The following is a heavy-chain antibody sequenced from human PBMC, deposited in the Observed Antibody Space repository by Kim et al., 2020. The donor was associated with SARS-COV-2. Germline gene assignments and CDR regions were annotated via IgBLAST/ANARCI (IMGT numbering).Heavy chain of an antibody. CDR1: GFTFSHFA. V-gene: IGHV3-23*01. CDR3: AKDHLSCGDDCFLPYFD. D-gene: IGHD2-21*02. Sequence: GGSLRLSCVASGFTFSHFAMTWVRHRPGKGLEWVSSISARGESAFFADSVKGRFTISRDNSQNLLHLQMNSLRVDDTAVYFCAKDHLSCGDDCFLPYFD. J-gene: IGHJ4*01. CDR2: ISARGESA.